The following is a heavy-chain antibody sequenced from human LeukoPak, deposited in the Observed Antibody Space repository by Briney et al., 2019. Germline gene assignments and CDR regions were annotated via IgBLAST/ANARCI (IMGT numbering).Heavy chain of an antibody. Sequence: SETLSLTCTVSGGSISSYYWSWIRQPPGKGLEWIGYIYYSGSTNYNPSLKSRVTISVDTSKNQFSLKLSSVTAADPAVYYCARGPYINPSTYYYGSGSFYFDYWGQGTLVTVSS. CDR1: GGSISSYY. CDR3: ARGPYINPSTYYYGSGSFYFDY. J-gene: IGHJ4*02. CDR2: IYYSGST. D-gene: IGHD3-10*01. V-gene: IGHV4-59*01.